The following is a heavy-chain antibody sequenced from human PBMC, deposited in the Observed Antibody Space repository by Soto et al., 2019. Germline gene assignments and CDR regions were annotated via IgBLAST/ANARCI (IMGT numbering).Heavy chain of an antibody. D-gene: IGHD2-15*01. V-gene: IGHV3-23*01. Sequence: EVQVLESGGGLVQPGGSLRLSCEGSGFTVSSHDMTWIRQAPGKGPEWVSTVTADGGTYYADSVKGRFAMSRDTSENTLYLQMNSLGAEDTAAYYCAPHVSCSGGSCQYDAFAIRGQGTMVTVSS. CDR3: APHVSCSGGSCQYDAFAI. J-gene: IGHJ3*02. CDR2: VTADGGT. CDR1: GFTVSSHD.